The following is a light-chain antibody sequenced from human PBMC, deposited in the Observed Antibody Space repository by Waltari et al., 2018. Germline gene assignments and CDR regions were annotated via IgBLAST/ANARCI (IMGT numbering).Light chain of an antibody. J-gene: IGLJ1*01. V-gene: IGLV2-14*01. CDR2: EVS. CDR3: SSFTGSDTHV. CDR1: SSDVGRYNY. Sequence: QSALTQPASVSGSPGQSITISCTGTSSDVGRYNYVSWYQQHPGKAPKLMIYEVSHRPAGVSNRFSGSKSGNTASLTSSGLQAEDEADYYCSSFTGSDTHVFGTGTKVTVL.